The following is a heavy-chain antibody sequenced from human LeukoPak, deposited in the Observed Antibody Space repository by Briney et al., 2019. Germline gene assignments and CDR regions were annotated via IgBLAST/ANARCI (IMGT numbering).Heavy chain of an antibody. CDR2: TYSGGST. CDR3: TSGIRAFDN. CDR1: GFTVSSTY. D-gene: IGHD1-26*01. J-gene: IGHJ4*02. Sequence: GGSLRLSCIASGFTVSSTYMSWVRQAPGKGLEWVSVTYSGGSTYYADSVKGRCTISRDNSKNTLYLQMNSLRGEDTAVYYCTSGIRAFDNWGQGTLVTVSS. V-gene: IGHV3-66*01.